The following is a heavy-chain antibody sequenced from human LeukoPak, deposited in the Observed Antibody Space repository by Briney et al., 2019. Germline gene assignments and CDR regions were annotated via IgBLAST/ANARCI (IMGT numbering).Heavy chain of an antibody. D-gene: IGHD3-22*01. V-gene: IGHV4-39*07. Sequence: PSETLSLTCTVSGGSISSSSYYWGWIRQPPGKGLEWIGSIYYSGSTYYNPSLKSRVTISVDTSKNQFSLKLSSVTAADTAVYYCARGGISSGYRPLSIDYWGQGTLVTVSS. CDR2: IYYSGST. CDR1: GGSISSSSYY. CDR3: ARGGISSGYRPLSIDY. J-gene: IGHJ4*02.